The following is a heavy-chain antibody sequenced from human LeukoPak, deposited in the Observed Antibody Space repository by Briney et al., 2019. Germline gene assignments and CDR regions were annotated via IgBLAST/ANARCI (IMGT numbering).Heavy chain of an antibody. D-gene: IGHD6-13*01. CDR1: GFTFSSYS. CDR3: ARNLGSSWYGYFDY. J-gene: IGHJ4*02. Sequence: GGSLRLSCAASGFTFSSYSMHWVRQAPGKGLEWVAVIWYDGSNKYYADSVKGRFTISRDNSKNTLYLQMNSLRAEDTAVCYCARNLGSSWYGYFDYWGQGTLVTVSS. CDR2: IWYDGSNK. V-gene: IGHV3-33*01.